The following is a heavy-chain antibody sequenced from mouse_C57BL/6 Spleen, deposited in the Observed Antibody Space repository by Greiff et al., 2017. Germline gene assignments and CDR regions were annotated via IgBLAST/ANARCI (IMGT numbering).Heavy chain of an antibody. CDR2: IDPEIGDT. Sequence: VHVKQSGAELVRPGASVKLSCTASGFNIKDDYMHWVKQRPEQGLEWIGWIDPEIGDTEYASKFQGKATITADTSSNTAYLQLSSLTSEDTAVYYCTTTRDDYWGQGTTLTVSS. CDR3: TTTRDDY. V-gene: IGHV14-4*01. CDR1: GFNIKDDY. J-gene: IGHJ2*01.